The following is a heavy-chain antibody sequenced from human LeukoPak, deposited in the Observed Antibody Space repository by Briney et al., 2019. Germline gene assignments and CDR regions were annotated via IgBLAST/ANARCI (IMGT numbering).Heavy chain of an antibody. CDR1: GFTFSSYS. CDR3: ARAGSAAAYFDY. D-gene: IGHD6-25*01. CDR2: ISSSSSYI. J-gene: IGHJ4*02. V-gene: IGHV3-21*01. Sequence: PGGSLRLSCAASGFTFSSYSMNWVRQAPGKGLEWVSSISSSSSYIYYADSVKGRFTISRDSAKNSLYLQMNSLRAEDTAVYYCARAGSAAAYFDYWGQGTLVTVSS.